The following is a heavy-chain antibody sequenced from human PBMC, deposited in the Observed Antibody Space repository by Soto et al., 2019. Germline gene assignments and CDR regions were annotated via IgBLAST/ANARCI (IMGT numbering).Heavy chain of an antibody. CDR1: CVSFTGYY. V-gene: IGHV4-34*01. J-gene: IGHJ6*02. Sequence: PSDTLSLTCAVYCVSFTGYYWRWIGQPPGKGLEWIGEINHSGSTNYNPSLKSRVTMSVDTSKNQFSLKLSSVTAADTAVYYCARLNGYCVGTSCHGYYGMDVWGQGTTVT. D-gene: IGHD2-2*03. CDR2: INHSGST. CDR3: ARLNGYCVGTSCHGYYGMDV.